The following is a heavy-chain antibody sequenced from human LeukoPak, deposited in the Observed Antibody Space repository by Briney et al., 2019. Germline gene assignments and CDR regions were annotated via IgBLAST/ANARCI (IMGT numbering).Heavy chain of an antibody. CDR2: ISANNGDT. CDR3: ARDRRQQLENWFDP. D-gene: IGHD6-13*01. J-gene: IGHJ5*02. V-gene: IGHV1-18*04. CDR1: GYTFTGYY. Sequence: ASVKVSCKASGYTFTGYYMHWVRQAPGQGLEWMGWISANNGDTNYAQKLQGRVTMTTDTSTSTAYMELRSLTSDVTAVYYCARDRRQQLENWFDPWGQGTLVTVSS.